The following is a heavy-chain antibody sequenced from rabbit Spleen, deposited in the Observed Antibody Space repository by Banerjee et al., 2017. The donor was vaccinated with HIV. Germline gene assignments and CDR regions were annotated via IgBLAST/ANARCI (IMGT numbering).Heavy chain of an antibody. CDR1: GFSFSSSYY. Sequence: QSLEESGGDLVKPGASLTLTCTASGFSFSSSYYMCWVRQVPGKGLECIACIYAGSSGSTYYASWAKGRFTISKTSSTTMTLQVTSLTAADTATYFCARDFDFWGPGTLVTVS. CDR3: ARDFDF. V-gene: IGHV1S40*01. CDR2: IYAGSSGST. J-gene: IGHJ4*01.